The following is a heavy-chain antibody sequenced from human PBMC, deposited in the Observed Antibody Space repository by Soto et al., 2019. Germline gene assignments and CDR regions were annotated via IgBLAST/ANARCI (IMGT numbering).Heavy chain of an antibody. D-gene: IGHD3-22*01. Sequence: ASVKVSCKASGYTFTSYGISWVRQAPGQGLEWMGWISAYNGNTNYAQKLQGRVTMTTDTSTSTAYMELRSLRSDDTAVYYCAVYAYYYDSSGYFFDYWGQGTLVTVSS. CDR2: ISAYNGNT. CDR3: AVYAYYYDSSGYFFDY. CDR1: GYTFTSYG. J-gene: IGHJ4*02. V-gene: IGHV1-18*01.